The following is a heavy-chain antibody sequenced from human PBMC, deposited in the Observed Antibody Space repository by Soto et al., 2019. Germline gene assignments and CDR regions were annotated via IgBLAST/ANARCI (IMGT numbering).Heavy chain of an antibody. Sequence: QITLKESGPTLVKPTQTLTLTCTFSGFSLSTSGAGLGWIRQPPPKALEWLAVVYWDDDKRYSPSLKSRLTITKDTSNNQVVLKMTNMDPVDTATYYCAYRLCAGWLTGSYYDYWGPGTLVTVSS. CDR2: VYWDDDK. D-gene: IGHD7-27*01. J-gene: IGHJ4*02. V-gene: IGHV2-5*02. CDR3: AYRLCAGWLTGSYYDY. CDR1: GFSLSTSGAG.